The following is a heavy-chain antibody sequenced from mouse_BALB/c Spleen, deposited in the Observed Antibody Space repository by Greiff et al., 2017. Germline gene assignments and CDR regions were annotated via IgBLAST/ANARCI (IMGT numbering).Heavy chain of an antibody. V-gene: IGHV5-17*02. CDR1: GFTFSSFG. J-gene: IGHJ2*01. D-gene: IGHD1-1*01. CDR2: ISSGSSTI. Sequence: EVHLVESGGGLVQPGGSRKLSCAASGFTFSSFGMHWVRQAPEKGLEWVAYISSGSSTIYYADTVKGRFTISRDNPKNTLFLQMTSLRSEDTAMYYCARNYGSLYYFDYWGQGTTLTVSS. CDR3: ARNYGSLYYFDY.